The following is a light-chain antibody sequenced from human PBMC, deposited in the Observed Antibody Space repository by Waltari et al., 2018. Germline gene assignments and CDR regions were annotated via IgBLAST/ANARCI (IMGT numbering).Light chain of an antibody. CDR2: AAS. V-gene: IGKV3-20*01. CDR1: QSDHNTY. CDR3: QLYGSSLYT. Sequence: EIVLTQFPGTLSLSPGERATLSCRASQSDHNTYLAWYQQKPGQAPRLLIYAASTRAPGVPDRFSGSESGTDFTLTISRLEPEDFAVYFCQLYGSSLYTFGQGTKLAIK. J-gene: IGKJ2*01.